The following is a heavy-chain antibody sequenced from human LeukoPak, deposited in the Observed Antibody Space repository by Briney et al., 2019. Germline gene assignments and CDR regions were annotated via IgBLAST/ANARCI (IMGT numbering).Heavy chain of an antibody. CDR3: ARGGPQWELLPGMGAFDI. V-gene: IGHV3-30*04. Sequence: GRSLRLSCAASGFTFSSYAMHWVRQAPGKGLEWVAVISYDGSNKYYADSVKGRFTISRDNSKNTLYLQMNSLRAEDTAVYYCARGGPQWELLPGMGAFDIRGQGTMVTVSS. CDR2: ISYDGSNK. J-gene: IGHJ3*02. D-gene: IGHD1-26*01. CDR1: GFTFSSYA.